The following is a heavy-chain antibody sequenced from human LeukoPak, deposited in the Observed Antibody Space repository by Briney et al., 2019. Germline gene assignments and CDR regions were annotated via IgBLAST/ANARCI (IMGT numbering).Heavy chain of an antibody. V-gene: IGHV5-10-1*01. J-gene: IGHJ4*02. Sequence: GESLKTSCKGSGYSFTSYWISWVRQMPGKGLEWMGRIDPSDSYTNYSPSFQGHVTISADKSISTAYLQWSSLKASDTAMYYCARQHPLTGYYWVYWGQGTLVTVSS. CDR3: ARQHPLTGYYWVY. D-gene: IGHD3-9*01. CDR2: IDPSDSYT. CDR1: GYSFTSYW.